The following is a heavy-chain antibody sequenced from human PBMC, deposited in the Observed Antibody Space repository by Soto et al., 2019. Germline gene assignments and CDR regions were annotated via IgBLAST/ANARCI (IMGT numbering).Heavy chain of an antibody. Sequence: PGGSLRLSCAASGFTFSSYSMNWVRQAPGKGLEWVSSISSSSSYIYYADSVKGRFTISRDNAKNSLYLQMNSLRAEDTAVYYCARDYYDSSGYAAFFDYWGQGTLVTVS. CDR3: ARDYYDSSGYAAFFDY. J-gene: IGHJ4*02. CDR1: GFTFSSYS. D-gene: IGHD3-22*01. V-gene: IGHV3-21*01. CDR2: ISSSSSYI.